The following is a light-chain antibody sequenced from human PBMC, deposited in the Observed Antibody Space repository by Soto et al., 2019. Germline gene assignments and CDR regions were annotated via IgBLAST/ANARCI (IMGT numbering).Light chain of an antibody. J-gene: IGKJ5*01. CDR2: AAS. V-gene: IGKV1-39*01. CDR1: QSISSY. CDR3: QQRYRTPPIT. Sequence: DIQMTQSPSSLSASVGDRVTITCRASQSISSYLNWYQQKPGKAPKLLIYAASSLQSGVPSRFSGSGSGTDFTLTISSLQPEDFATYYCQQRYRTPPITFGQGTRLEIK.